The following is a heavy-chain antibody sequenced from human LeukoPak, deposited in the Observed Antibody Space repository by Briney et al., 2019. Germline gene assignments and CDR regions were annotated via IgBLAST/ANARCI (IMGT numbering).Heavy chain of an antibody. CDR1: GFTFSDYY. V-gene: IGHV3-11*01. CDR3: AREGVCSSTSCPTKRRAWYYYYYGMDV. D-gene: IGHD2-2*01. CDR2: ISSSGSTI. Sequence: GGSLRLSCAASGFTFSDYYMSWISQAPGKGLEWVSYISSSGSTIYYADAVKGRFTISRDNAKNSLYLQMNSLRAEDTAVYYCAREGVCSSTSCPTKRRAWYYYYYGMDVWGQGTTVTVSS. J-gene: IGHJ6*02.